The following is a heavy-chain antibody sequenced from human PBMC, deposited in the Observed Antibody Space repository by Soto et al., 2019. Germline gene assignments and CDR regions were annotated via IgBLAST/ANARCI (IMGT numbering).Heavy chain of an antibody. CDR1: GFTLGRYG. CDR3: AKDRDYPRDYFHY. J-gene: IGHJ4*02. D-gene: IGHD3-10*01. V-gene: IGHV3-23*01. CDR2: VSPNGQGI. Sequence: GGSLRLSCAASGFTLGRYGMSWVRQAPGKGLEWVSAVSPNGQGIYYADSVRGRFTISRDFSKSTVFLHMDSLRAEDTAVYYCAKDRDYPRDYFHYWGQGTMVTVYS.